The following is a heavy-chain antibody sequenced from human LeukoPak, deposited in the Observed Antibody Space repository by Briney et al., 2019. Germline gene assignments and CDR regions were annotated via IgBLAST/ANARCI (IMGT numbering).Heavy chain of an antibody. J-gene: IGHJ5*02. D-gene: IGHD2-2*02. Sequence: SETLSLTCAVYGGSFSGYYWSWIRQPPGKGLEWIGEINHSGSTNYNPSLKSRVTISVDTSKNQFSLKLSSVTAADTAVYYCACTYCSSTSCYTGIFSWFDPWGQGTLVTVSS. CDR2: INHSGST. CDR1: GGSFSGYY. CDR3: ACTYCSSTSCYTGIFSWFDP. V-gene: IGHV4-34*01.